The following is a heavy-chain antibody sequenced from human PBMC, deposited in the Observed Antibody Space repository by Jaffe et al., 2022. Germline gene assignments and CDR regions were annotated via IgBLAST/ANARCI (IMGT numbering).Heavy chain of an antibody. CDR3: ARDQGDTAMVTSFDY. Sequence: QVQLQESGPGLVKPSQTLSLTCTVSGGSISSGSYYWSWIRQPAGKGLEWIGRIYTSGSTNYNPSLKSRVTISVDTSKNQFSLKLSSVTAADTAVYYCARDQGDTAMVTSFDYWGQGTLVTVSS. J-gene: IGHJ4*02. D-gene: IGHD5-18*01. V-gene: IGHV4-61*02. CDR2: IYTSGST. CDR1: GGSISSGSYY.